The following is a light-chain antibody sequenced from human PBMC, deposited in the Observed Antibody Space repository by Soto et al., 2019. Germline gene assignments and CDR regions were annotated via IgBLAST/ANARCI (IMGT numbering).Light chain of an antibody. V-gene: IGKV1-5*03. CDR1: QGISSY. Sequence: DIQMPQSPSTLSASVGDRVTITCRVSQGISSYLNWYRQKPGKVPKLLIYKASTLKSGVPSRFSGSGSGTEFTLTISSLQPDDFATYYCQHYNSYSEAFGQGTKVDIK. CDR3: QHYNSYSEA. J-gene: IGKJ1*01. CDR2: KAS.